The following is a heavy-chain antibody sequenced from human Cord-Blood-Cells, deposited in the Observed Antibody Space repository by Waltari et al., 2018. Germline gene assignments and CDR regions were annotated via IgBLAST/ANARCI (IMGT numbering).Heavy chain of an antibody. J-gene: IGHJ4*02. V-gene: IGHV4-39*07. CDR3: ARRGGGCGGDCYTFDY. CDR1: GGSISSSSYY. D-gene: IGHD2-21*02. CDR2: IYYSGST. Sequence: QLQLQESGPGLVKPSETLSLTCTVSGGSISSSSYYWGWIRQPPGKGLEWIGCIYYSGSTYYYPSLKSRVPISVDTSKNRFSLKLSSVTAADAAVYYCARRGGGCGGDCYTFDYWGQGTLVTVSS.